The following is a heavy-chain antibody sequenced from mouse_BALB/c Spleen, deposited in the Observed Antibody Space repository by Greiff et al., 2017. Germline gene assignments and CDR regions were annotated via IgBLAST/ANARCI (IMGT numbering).Heavy chain of an antibody. Sequence: QVQLQQPGAELVRPGASVKLSCKASGYTFTSYWINWVKQRPGQGLEWIGNIYPSDSYTNYNQKFKDKATLTVDKSSSTAYMQLSSPTSEDSAVYYRTVGNYFDYWGQGTTVTVAS. CDR2: IYPSDSYT. CDR1: GYTFTSYW. CDR3: TVGNYFDY. J-gene: IGHJ2*01. V-gene: IGHV1-69*02. D-gene: IGHD3-3*01.